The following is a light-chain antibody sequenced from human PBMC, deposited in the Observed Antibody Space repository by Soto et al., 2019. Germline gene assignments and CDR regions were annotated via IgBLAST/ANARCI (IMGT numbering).Light chain of an antibody. V-gene: IGKV1-27*01. CDR2: GGS. J-gene: IGKJ4*01. Sequence: DFQMTQSPSSLSESVGNRVTITCRASQGISIYLAWYQQKPGKVPKLLIYGGSTLQSGVLSRFSGSGSGTDFTLTINSLQPEDVATYYCQKYNSAPLTFGGGTKVEIK. CDR1: QGISIY. CDR3: QKYNSAPLT.